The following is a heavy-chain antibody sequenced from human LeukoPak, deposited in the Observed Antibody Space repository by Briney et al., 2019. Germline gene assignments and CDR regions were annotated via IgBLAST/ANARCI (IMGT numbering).Heavy chain of an antibody. CDR3: VKVTYDYVWGSYES. D-gene: IGHD3-16*01. Sequence: GGSLRLSCAGSGFSFRSYVMSWVRQAPEKGLEWVSALSGSGESTYYADSVKGRFTISRDNSKNTMYLQMNGLRVEDTAVYYCVKVTYDYVWGSYESWGQGTLVTVSS. CDR1: GFSFRSYV. J-gene: IGHJ4*02. V-gene: IGHV3-23*01. CDR2: LSGSGEST.